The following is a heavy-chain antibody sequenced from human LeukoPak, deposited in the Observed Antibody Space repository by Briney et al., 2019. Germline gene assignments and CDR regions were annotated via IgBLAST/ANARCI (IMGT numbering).Heavy chain of an antibody. V-gene: IGHV4-31*03. CDR1: GGSISSGGYY. J-gene: IGHJ4*02. CDR3: ARGGSSSSRVDD. D-gene: IGHD6-6*01. CDR2: IYYSGST. Sequence: SEPLSLTCTVSGGSISSGGYYWSWIRQHPGKGLERLGYIYYSGSTYYNPSLKSRVTISVATCKNQFSLKLSSVTAADTAVYYCARGGSSSSRVDDWGQGTLVTVHS.